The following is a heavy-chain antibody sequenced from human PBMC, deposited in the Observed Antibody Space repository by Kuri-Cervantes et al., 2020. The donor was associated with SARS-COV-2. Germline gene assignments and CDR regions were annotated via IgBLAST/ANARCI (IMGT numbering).Heavy chain of an antibody. CDR3: AKTYYDFWSGYYGLADY. CDR2: IKQDGSEK. D-gene: IGHD3-3*01. Sequence: GESLKISCAASGFTFSSYWMSWVRQAPGKGLEWVANIKQDGSEKYYVDSVKGRFTISRDNAKNSLYLQMNSLRAEDTAVYYCAKTYYDFWSGYYGLADYWGQGTLVTVSS. J-gene: IGHJ4*02. V-gene: IGHV3-7*01. CDR1: GFTFSSYW.